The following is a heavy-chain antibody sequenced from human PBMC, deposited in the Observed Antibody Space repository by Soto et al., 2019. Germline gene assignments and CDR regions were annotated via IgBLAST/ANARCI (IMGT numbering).Heavy chain of an antibody. CDR3: AKDQGWKAAAGNMYNWFDP. Sequence: GGSLRLSCAASGFTFSSYAMSWVRQAPGKGLEWVSAISGSGGSTYYADSVKGRFTISRDNSKNTLYLQMNSLRAEDTAVYYCAKDQGWKAAAGNMYNWFDPWGQGTLVTVSS. V-gene: IGHV3-23*01. D-gene: IGHD6-13*01. CDR2: ISGSGGST. J-gene: IGHJ5*02. CDR1: GFTFSSYA.